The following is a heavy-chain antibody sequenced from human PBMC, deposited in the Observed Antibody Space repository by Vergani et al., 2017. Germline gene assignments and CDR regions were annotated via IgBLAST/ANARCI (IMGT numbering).Heavy chain of an antibody. Sequence: VQLVESGGGVVQPGRSLRLSCAASGFTFSSYAMSWVRQAPGKGLEWVSAISGSGGSTYYADSVKGRFTISRDNSKNTLYLQMNSLRAEDTAVYYCARVGEELPYYMDVWGKGTTVTVSS. J-gene: IGHJ6*03. V-gene: IGHV3-23*04. CDR1: GFTFSSYA. D-gene: IGHD1-7*01. CDR2: ISGSGGST. CDR3: ARVGEELPYYMDV.